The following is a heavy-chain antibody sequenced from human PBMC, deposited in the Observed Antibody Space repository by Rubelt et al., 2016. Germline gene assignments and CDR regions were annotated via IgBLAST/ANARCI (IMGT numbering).Heavy chain of an antibody. CDR3: ARGPILRRIVAFDI. J-gene: IGHJ3*02. CDR1: GGSFSGYY. Sequence: QVQLQQWGAGLLKPSETLSLTCAVSGGSFSGYYWSWIRQPPGKGLEWIGEINHSGSTNYNPSLKSRVTITVDTAKNQFSLKLGSVTAADTAVYYCARGPILRRIVAFDIWGQGTMVTVSS. CDR2: INHSGST. D-gene: IGHD2/OR15-2a*01. V-gene: IGHV4-34*01.